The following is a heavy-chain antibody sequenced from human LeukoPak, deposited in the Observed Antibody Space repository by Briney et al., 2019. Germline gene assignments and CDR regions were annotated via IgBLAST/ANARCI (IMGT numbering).Heavy chain of an antibody. CDR2: ISWNSGSI. J-gene: IGHJ5*02. CDR3: AKDTSVGIAAAGHNWFDP. CDR1: GFTFDDHA. D-gene: IGHD6-13*01. V-gene: IGHV3-9*01. Sequence: GGSLRLSCAASGFTFDDHAMHWVRQAPGKGLEWVSGISWNSGSIGYADSVKGRFTISRDNAKNPLYLQMNSLRAEDTALYYCAKDTSVGIAAAGHNWFDPWGQGTLVTVSS.